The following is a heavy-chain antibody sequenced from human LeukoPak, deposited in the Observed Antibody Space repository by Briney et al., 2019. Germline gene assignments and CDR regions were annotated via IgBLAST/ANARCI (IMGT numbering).Heavy chain of an antibody. J-gene: IGHJ4*02. Sequence: SETLSLTCAVSGGSISSGGYSWSWIRQPPGKGLEWIGYIYHSGSTYYNPSLKSRVTISVDRSKNQFSLKLSSVTAADTAVYYCARALGQVVAAPYFDYWGQGTLVTVSS. V-gene: IGHV4-30-2*01. CDR1: GGSISSGGYS. D-gene: IGHD2-15*01. CDR3: ARALGQVVAAPYFDY. CDR2: IYHSGST.